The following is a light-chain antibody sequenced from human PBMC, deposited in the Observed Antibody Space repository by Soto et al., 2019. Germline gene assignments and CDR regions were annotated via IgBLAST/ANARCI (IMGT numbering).Light chain of an antibody. V-gene: IGKV1-9*01. J-gene: IGKJ5*01. CDR1: QVISTS. CDR2: AAS. CDR3: QQGYSIPWT. Sequence: DIQLTQSPSFLSPSIGASVTIGCRASQVISTSLAWYQVKPGKAPKLLIYAASNLQSGVPSRFSASGSGTDFTLTLNSLQPEDFATYYCQQGYSIPWTFGQGTRLEIK.